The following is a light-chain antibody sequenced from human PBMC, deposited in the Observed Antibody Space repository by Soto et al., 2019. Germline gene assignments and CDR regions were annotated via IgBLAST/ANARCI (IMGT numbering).Light chain of an antibody. Sequence: SYELTQPPSVSVAPGQTARITCGGNNIGSESVHWYQQKPGQAPVLVVYDDSDRPSGIPERFSGSNSGNTATLTISRVEAGDEADYYCQVWDSSTNPYVVFGGGTKLTVL. V-gene: IGLV3-21*02. J-gene: IGLJ2*01. CDR1: NIGSES. CDR2: DDS. CDR3: QVWDSSTNPYVV.